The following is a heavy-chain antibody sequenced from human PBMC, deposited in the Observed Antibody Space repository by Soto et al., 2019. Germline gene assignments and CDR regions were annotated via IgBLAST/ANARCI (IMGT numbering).Heavy chain of an antibody. CDR1: GGSFSGYY. Sequence: SETLSLTCAVYGGSFSGYYWSWIRPPPGKGLEWIGEINHSGSTNYNPSLKSRVTISVDTSKNQFSLKLSSVTAADTAVYYCARDEYSSGYNWFDPWGQGTLVTVSS. J-gene: IGHJ5*02. D-gene: IGHD3-22*01. CDR3: ARDEYSSGYNWFDP. CDR2: INHSGST. V-gene: IGHV4-34*01.